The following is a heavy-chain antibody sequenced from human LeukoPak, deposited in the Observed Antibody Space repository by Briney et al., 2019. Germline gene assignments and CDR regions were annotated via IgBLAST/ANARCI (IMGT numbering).Heavy chain of an antibody. CDR3: ARSTRSSSWYARYALDL. Sequence: GGSLRLSCVASGFIISSYELNWVRQAPGKGLEWLTYITGSGSTIFYADSVKGRITISRDNAKNSLYLQMNSLRAEDTALYYCARSTRSSSWYARYALDLWGQGTMVTVSS. CDR1: GFIISSYE. V-gene: IGHV3-48*03. D-gene: IGHD6-13*01. J-gene: IGHJ3*01. CDR2: ITGSGSTI.